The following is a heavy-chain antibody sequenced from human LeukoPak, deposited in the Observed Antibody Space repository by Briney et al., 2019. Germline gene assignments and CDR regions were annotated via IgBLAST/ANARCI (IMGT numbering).Heavy chain of an antibody. CDR1: GFTFSSYS. Sequence: GGSLRLSCVASGFTFSSYSMNWVRQAPGKGLEWVSSIRSGSSYIYYADYADSVKGRFSISRDNAKNSMYLQMNSLRVEDTAVYYCARAVGTTTGDAFDVWGRGTMVTVSS. D-gene: IGHD1-26*01. J-gene: IGHJ3*01. CDR3: ARAVGTTTGDAFDV. V-gene: IGHV3-21*06. CDR2: IRSGSSYI.